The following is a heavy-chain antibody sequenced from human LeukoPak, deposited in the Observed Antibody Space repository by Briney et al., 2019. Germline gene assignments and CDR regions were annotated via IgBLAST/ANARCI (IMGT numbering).Heavy chain of an antibody. Sequence: SETLSLTCTVSGGSVSSGSYYWSWIRQPPGKGLEWIGYIYYSGSTNYNPSLKSRVIISVDTSKNQFSLKLSSVTAADTAVYYYARDSRGYLDYWGQGTLVTVSS. CDR2: IYYSGST. V-gene: IGHV4-61*01. CDR3: ARDSRGYLDY. J-gene: IGHJ4*02. CDR1: GGSVSSGSYY.